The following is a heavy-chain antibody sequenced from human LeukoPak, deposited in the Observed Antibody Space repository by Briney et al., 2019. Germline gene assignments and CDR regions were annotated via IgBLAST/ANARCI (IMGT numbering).Heavy chain of an antibody. Sequence: SETLSLTCTVSGDSISNYYWSWIRQPAGKGLEWIGRLYTSESTTYNPSLRRRVTMSLDTSKNQLSLKLSSVTAADTAVYYCAREGGRVTTIFGYWFDPWGQGTLVTVSS. CDR1: GDSISNYY. J-gene: IGHJ5*02. D-gene: IGHD3-3*01. CDR3: AREGGRVTTIFGYWFDP. CDR2: LYTSEST. V-gene: IGHV4-4*07.